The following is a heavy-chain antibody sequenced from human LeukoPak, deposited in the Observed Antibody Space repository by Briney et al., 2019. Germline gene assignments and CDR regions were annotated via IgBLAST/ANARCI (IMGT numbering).Heavy chain of an antibody. J-gene: IGHJ4*02. CDR3: TRECGDYGDYFDY. Sequence: SETLSLTCAVYGGSFSGYYWSWIRQPPGKGLEWIGEINHSGSTNYNPSLKSRVTISVDTSKNQFSLKLSSVTAADTAVYYCTRECGDYGDYFDYWGQGTLVTVSS. V-gene: IGHV4-34*01. CDR1: GGSFSGYY. CDR2: INHSGST. D-gene: IGHD4-17*01.